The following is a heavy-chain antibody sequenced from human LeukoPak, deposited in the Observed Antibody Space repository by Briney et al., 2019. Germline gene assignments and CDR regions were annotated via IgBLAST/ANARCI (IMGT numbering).Heavy chain of an antibody. CDR1: GGSISSYY. D-gene: IGHD3-10*01. V-gene: IGHV4-39*01. CDR2: IYYSGST. Sequence: SETLSLTCTVSGGSISSYYWGWIRQPPGKGLEWIGSIYYSGSTYYNPSLKSRVTISVDTSKNQFSLKLSSVTAADTAVYYCARHGAVRGVIIWFDYWGQGTLVTVSS. J-gene: IGHJ4*02. CDR3: ARHGAVRGVIIWFDY.